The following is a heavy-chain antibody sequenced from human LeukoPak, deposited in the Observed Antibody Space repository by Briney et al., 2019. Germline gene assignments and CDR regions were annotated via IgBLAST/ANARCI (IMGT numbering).Heavy chain of an antibody. D-gene: IGHD1-26*01. V-gene: IGHV4-59*12. Sequence: SETLSLTCTLSGGSIASYYWSWIRQPPGKGLEWIGYIYNSVTTNYNPSLKSRVTISVDTSKNQFSLKLSSVTAADTAVYYCARPKWELYQFDYWGQGTTVTVPS. CDR3: ARPKWELYQFDY. CDR2: IYNSVTT. CDR1: GGSIASYY. J-gene: IGHJ4*03.